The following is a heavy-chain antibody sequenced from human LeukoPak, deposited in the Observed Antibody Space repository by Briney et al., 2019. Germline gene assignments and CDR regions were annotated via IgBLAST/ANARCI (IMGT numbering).Heavy chain of an antibody. CDR3: ARRTATGGYYGMDV. D-gene: IGHD7-27*01. V-gene: IGHV4-39*01. CDR2: IYYSGST. Sequence: PSETLSLTCTVSGXSISSGSYYWGWIRQPPGKGLEWIGSIYYSGSTYYNPSLKSRVTISVDTSKNQFSLKLSSVTAADTAVYYCARRTATGGYYGMDVWGQGTTVTVSS. J-gene: IGHJ6*02. CDR1: GXSISSGSYY.